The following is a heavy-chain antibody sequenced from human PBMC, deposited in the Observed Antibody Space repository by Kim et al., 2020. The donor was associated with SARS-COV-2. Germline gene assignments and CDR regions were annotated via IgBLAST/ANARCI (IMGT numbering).Heavy chain of an antibody. Sequence: GESLKISCKGSGYSFTSYWISWVRQMPGKGLEWMGRIDPSDSYTNYSPSFQGHVTISADKSISTAYLQWSSLKASDTAMYYCARQKYGNRPYDAFDIWGQGTMVTVSS. J-gene: IGHJ3*02. V-gene: IGHV5-10-1*01. CDR2: IDPSDSYT. D-gene: IGHD6-6*01. CDR3: ARQKYGNRPYDAFDI. CDR1: GYSFTSYW.